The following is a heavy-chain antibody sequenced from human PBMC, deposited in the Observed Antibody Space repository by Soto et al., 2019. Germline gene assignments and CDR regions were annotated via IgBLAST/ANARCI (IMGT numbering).Heavy chain of an antibody. V-gene: IGHV3-30*04. D-gene: IGHD5-12*01. CDR2: ISYDGSNK. CDR1: GFTFSSYA. CDR3: ARDLRPIGATIDAFDI. J-gene: IGHJ3*02. Sequence: GGSLRLSFAASGFTFSSYAMHWVRQAPGKGLEWVAVISYDGSNKYYADSVKGRFTISRDNSKNTLYLQMNSLRAEDTAVYYYARDLRPIGATIDAFDIWGKGTMVTVSS.